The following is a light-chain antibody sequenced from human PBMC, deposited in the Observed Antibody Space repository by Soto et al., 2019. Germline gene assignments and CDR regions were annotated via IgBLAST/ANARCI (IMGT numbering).Light chain of an antibody. CDR2: DAS. V-gene: IGKV3-11*01. Sequence: EIVLTQSPATLSLSPVERATLSCRASQSVSSYLAWYQQKPGQAPRLLIYDASNRATGIPARFSGSGSGTEFTLIINRLEPEDFALYYCQHYGTSIIFGQGTRLEI. CDR1: QSVSSY. J-gene: IGKJ5*01. CDR3: QHYGTSII.